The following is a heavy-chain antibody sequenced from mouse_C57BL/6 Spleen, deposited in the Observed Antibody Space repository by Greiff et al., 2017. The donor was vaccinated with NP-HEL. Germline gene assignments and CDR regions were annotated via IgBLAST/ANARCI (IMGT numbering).Heavy chain of an antibody. CDR3: ARRGFQAWFAY. J-gene: IGHJ3*01. CDR1: GYTFTSYW. CDR2: IDPSDSYT. V-gene: IGHV1-50*01. Sequence: VQLQQPGAELVKPGASVKLSCKASGYTFTSYWMQWVKQRPGQGLEWIGEIDPSDSYTNYNQKFKGKATLTVDTSSSTAYMQLSSLTSEDSAVYYCARRGFQAWFAYWGQGTLVTVSA.